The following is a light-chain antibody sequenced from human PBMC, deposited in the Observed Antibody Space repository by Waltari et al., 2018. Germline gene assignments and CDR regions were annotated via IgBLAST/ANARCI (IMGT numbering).Light chain of an antibody. J-gene: IGLJ3*02. CDR1: RSAVVSYNF. CDR2: EVS. Sequence: QSALTHPASVSGSLGQSITISCTGTRSAVVSYNFFSWYQQHPGKSPKLMIYEVSKRPSGVSNRFSGSKSCNAATLTTSGLQAEDEADYYCNSFATSSVWVFGGGTKLTVL. V-gene: IGLV2-23*02. CDR3: NSFATSSVWV.